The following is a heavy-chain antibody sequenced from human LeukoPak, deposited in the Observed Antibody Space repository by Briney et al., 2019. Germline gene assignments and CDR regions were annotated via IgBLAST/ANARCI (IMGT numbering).Heavy chain of an antibody. CDR1: GFTLSSYA. D-gene: IGHD3-22*01. CDR2: ISGSGGST. V-gene: IGHV3-23*01. J-gene: IGHJ3*02. CDR3: AKDRGVYYDSSGYYLDAFDI. Sequence: PGGSLRLSCAASGFTLSSYAMSWVRQAPGKGLEWVSAISGSGGSTYYADSVKGRFTISRDNSKNTLYLQMNSLRAEDTAVYYCAKDRGVYYDSSGYYLDAFDIWGQGTMVTVSS.